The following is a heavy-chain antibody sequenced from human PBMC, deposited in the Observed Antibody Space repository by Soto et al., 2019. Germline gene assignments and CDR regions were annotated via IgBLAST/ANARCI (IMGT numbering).Heavy chain of an antibody. D-gene: IGHD5-18*01. J-gene: IGHJ6*02. Sequence: LGGSLRLSCAASGFTFSTYGMHWVRQAPGKGLEWVAVIWYDGTNKFYADSVKGRFTISRDNSKNTLYLQMNSLRAEDTALYYCAKDMAQAMGSYGTYYYYGMDVWGQGTTVTVSS. CDR3: AKDMAQAMGSYGTYYYYGMDV. V-gene: IGHV3-30*02. CDR2: IWYDGTNK. CDR1: GFTFSTYG.